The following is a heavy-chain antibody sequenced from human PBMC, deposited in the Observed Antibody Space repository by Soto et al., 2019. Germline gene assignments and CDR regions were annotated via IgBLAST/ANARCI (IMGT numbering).Heavy chain of an antibody. CDR1: GGTFSSYA. CDR3: ARGQRITIFGVVRLANYGMDV. Sequence: GASVKVSCKASGGTFSSYAISWVRQAPGQGLEWMGGIIPIFGTANYAQKFQGRVTITADESTSTAYMELSSLRSEDTAVYYCARGQRITIFGVVRLANYGMDVWGQGNTVTVSS. J-gene: IGHJ6*02. CDR2: IIPIFGTA. D-gene: IGHD3-3*01. V-gene: IGHV1-69*13.